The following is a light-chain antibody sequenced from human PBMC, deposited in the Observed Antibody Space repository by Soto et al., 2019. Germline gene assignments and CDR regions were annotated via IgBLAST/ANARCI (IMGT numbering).Light chain of an antibody. J-gene: IGKJ3*01. CDR1: QSVSSY. Sequence: EMVLTQSPATLSLSPGERATLSCRASQSVSSYLAWYQQKPGQAPRLLIYDASNRATGIPARFSGSGSGTDFTLTISSLEPEDFAVYYCQQRSNWPSFGPGTKVDIQ. CDR3: QQRSNWPS. CDR2: DAS. V-gene: IGKV3-11*01.